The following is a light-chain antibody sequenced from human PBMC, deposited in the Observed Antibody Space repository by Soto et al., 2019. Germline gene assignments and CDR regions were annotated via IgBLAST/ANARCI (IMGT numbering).Light chain of an antibody. V-gene: IGKV1-33*01. Sequence: DIQMPQSPSSLSASVGDRVTITCQASQDTRNYLNWYQQKPGKAPNLLIYDASNLRAGVPSRFSGSGSGTEFTFTISSLQPEDIATYYCQHYDHLPPLSFGGGTKVEIK. CDR3: QHYDHLPPLS. J-gene: IGKJ4*01. CDR2: DAS. CDR1: QDTRNY.